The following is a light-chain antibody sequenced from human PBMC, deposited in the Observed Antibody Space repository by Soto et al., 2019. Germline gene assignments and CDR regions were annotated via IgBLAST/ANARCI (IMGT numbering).Light chain of an antibody. CDR2: DVS. CDR3: SSYTSSISYV. V-gene: IGLV2-14*01. J-gene: IGLJ1*01. Sequence: SVLTQPASVSGSPGESITISCTGTSSDVGGYNYVSWYQQHPGKAPKLMIYDVSNRPSGVSNRFSGSKSGNTASLTISGLQAEHEADYYCSSYTSSISYVFGTGTKVTVL. CDR1: SSDVGGYNY.